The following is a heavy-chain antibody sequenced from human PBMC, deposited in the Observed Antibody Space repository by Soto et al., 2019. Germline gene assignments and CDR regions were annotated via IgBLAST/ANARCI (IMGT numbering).Heavy chain of an antibody. CDR1: GFTFSSYG. CDR3: AKGQGSYYYYGMDV. D-gene: IGHD3-10*01. Sequence: GGSLRLSCAASGFTFSSYGMHWVRQAPGKGLEWVAVISYDGSNKYYADSVKGRFTISSDNSKNTLYLQMNSLRAEDTAVYYCAKGQGSYYYYGMDVWGQGTTVTVSS. CDR2: ISYDGSNK. J-gene: IGHJ6*02. V-gene: IGHV3-30*18.